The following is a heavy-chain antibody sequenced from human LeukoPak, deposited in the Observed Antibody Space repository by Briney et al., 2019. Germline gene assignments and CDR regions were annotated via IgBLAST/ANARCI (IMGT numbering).Heavy chain of an antibody. CDR3: ARGTDSRGYQFRGFDS. CDR1: GGSITNYY. J-gene: IGHJ4*02. V-gene: IGHV4-59*08. D-gene: IGHD3-22*01. Sequence: SETLSLTCTVSGGSITNYYWTWIRQPPGKGLEWIGYIHYSGSTNYKPSLRSRVSISLDTSKNQFSLRLSSMTAADTAVYYCARGTDSRGYQFRGFDSWGRGTLVTVSS. CDR2: IHYSGST.